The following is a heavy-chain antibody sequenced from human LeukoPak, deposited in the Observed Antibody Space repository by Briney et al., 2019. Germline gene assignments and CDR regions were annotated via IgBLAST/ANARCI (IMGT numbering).Heavy chain of an antibody. CDR1: GFTFSSYA. D-gene: IGHD5-12*01. J-gene: IGHJ4*02. Sequence: GGSLRLPCAASGFTFSSYAMSWVRQAPGKGLEWVANIKEDGSESYYVDSVKGRFTISRDNTKNSLYLQMNSLKAEDTAVYYCARFPRDPWRFDYWGQGTLVTVSS. CDR3: ARFPRDPWRFDY. V-gene: IGHV3-7*03. CDR2: IKEDGSES.